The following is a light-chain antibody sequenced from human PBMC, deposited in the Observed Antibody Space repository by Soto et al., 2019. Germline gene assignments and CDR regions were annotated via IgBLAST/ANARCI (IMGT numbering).Light chain of an antibody. V-gene: IGKV1-39*01. CDR1: QNIDTY. Sequence: DIQMTQSPSSLSASVGDSVTITCRTSQNIDTYLNWYQQNPGKAPKLLISAASSLQGGVPSRFSGSGSGTDFTLTITSLQAEDFATDYCQQTYDNPRTFGQGTKVESK. CDR3: QQTYDNPRT. CDR2: AAS. J-gene: IGKJ1*01.